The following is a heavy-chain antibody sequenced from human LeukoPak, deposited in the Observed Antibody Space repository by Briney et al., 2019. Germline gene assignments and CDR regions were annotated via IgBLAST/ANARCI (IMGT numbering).Heavy chain of an antibody. J-gene: IGHJ4*02. CDR2: IYYSGST. CDR3: ARLSVTTGSVVDY. V-gene: IGHV4-39*07. D-gene: IGHD4-11*01. CDR1: GGSISSSNYH. Sequence: SETLSLTCTVSGGSISSSNYHWVWIRQPPGKGLDWIGSIYYSGSTNYNPSLKSRVTISVDTSKNQFSLKLSSVTAADTAVYYCARLSVTTGSVVDYWGQGTLVTVSS.